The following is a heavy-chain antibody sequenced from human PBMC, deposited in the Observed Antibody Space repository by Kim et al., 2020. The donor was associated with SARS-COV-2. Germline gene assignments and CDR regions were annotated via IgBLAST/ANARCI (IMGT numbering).Heavy chain of an antibody. CDR3: ARGRIAAAGIDY. Sequence: YYADSVKGRFTISRDNSKNTLYLQMNSLRVEDTAVYYCARGRIAAAGIDYWGQGTLVTVSS. J-gene: IGHJ4*02. V-gene: IGHV3-30*14. D-gene: IGHD6-13*01.